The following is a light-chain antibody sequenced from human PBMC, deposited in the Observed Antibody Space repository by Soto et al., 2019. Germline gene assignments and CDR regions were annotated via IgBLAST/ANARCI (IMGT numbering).Light chain of an antibody. CDR3: QQRSNWPPRT. J-gene: IGKJ1*01. CDR2: GAS. V-gene: IGKV3D-20*02. Sequence: VLTQSPATLSLSPGERATLSCRARQSVRSTSLVWYQQKPAQAPRLLIYGASSRATGIPDRFSGGGSGTDFTLTISSLEPEDFAVYYCQQRSNWPPRTFGQGTKVDI. CDR1: QSVRSTS.